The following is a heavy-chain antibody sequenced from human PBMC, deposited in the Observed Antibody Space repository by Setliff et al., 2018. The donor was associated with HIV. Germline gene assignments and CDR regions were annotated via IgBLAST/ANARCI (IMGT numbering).Heavy chain of an antibody. CDR3: AKEGSTAVAGYADYFQD. J-gene: IGHJ1*01. D-gene: IGHD6-19*01. Sequence: GESLRLSCASSGFTFSSYAMNWVRQAPGKGLEWVSAITGGGDHTYYADSVKGRFTISRDNSRNTVYLQMNSLRADDTAVYYCAKEGSTAVAGYADYFQDWGQGTLVTVSS. V-gene: IGHV3-23*01. CDR2: ITGGGDHT. CDR1: GFTFSSYA.